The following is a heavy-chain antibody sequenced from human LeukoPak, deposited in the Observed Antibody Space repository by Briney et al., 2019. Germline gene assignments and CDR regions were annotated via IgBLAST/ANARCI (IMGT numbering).Heavy chain of an antibody. D-gene: IGHD6-13*01. CDR2: MNPNSGNT. V-gene: IGHV1-8*01. CDR1: GYTFTSYD. J-gene: IGHJ4*02. CDR3: ARGRVFDY. Sequence: ASVKVSCKASGYTFTSYDINWVRQATGQGLEWMGWMNPNSGNTDYAQKLQGRVTMTTDTSTSTAYMELRSLRSDDTAVYYCARGRVFDYWGQGTLVTVSS.